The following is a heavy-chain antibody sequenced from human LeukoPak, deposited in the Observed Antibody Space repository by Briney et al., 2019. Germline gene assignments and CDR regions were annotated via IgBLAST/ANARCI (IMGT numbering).Heavy chain of an antibody. Sequence: PGGSLRLSCAASGFTFSSYSMNWVRQAPGKGLEWVSSISSSSSTIYYADSVKGRFTISRDNAKNSLYLQMNSLRAEDTAVYYCAKQKSNYDFWSGSDVNWFDPWGQGTLVTVSS. V-gene: IGHV3-48*01. J-gene: IGHJ5*02. CDR1: GFTFSSYS. D-gene: IGHD3-3*01. CDR2: ISSSSSTI. CDR3: AKQKSNYDFWSGSDVNWFDP.